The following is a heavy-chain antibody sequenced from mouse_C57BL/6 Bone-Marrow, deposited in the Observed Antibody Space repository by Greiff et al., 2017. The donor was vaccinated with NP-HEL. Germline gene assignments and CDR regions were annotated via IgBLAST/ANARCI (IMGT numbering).Heavy chain of an antibody. J-gene: IGHJ2*01. V-gene: IGHV1-55*01. CDR2: IYPGSGST. D-gene: IGHD1-1*01. Sequence: VQLQQPGAELVKPGASVKMSCKASGYTFTSYWITWVKQRPGQGLEWIGDIYPGSGSTNYNEKFKSKATLTVDTSSSTAYMQLSSLTSEDSAVYYRERRYYYGSRFDDWGQGTTLTVSS. CDR3: ERRYYYGSRFDD. CDR1: GYTFTSYW.